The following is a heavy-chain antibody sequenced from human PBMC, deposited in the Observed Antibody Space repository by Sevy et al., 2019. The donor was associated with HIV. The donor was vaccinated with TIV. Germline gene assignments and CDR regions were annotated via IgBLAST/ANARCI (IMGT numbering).Heavy chain of an antibody. V-gene: IGHV3-48*02. J-gene: IGHJ3*02. D-gene: IGHD3-22*01. Sequence: GGSLRLSCAASGFTFSSYSMNWVRQAPGKGLEWVSYISSSSSTIYYADSVKGRFTISRDNAKNSLYLQMNSLRDEDTAVYYCARVRTYYYDSSGYLSESDAFDIWGQGTMVTVSS. CDR1: GFTFSSYS. CDR2: ISSSSSTI. CDR3: ARVRTYYYDSSGYLSESDAFDI.